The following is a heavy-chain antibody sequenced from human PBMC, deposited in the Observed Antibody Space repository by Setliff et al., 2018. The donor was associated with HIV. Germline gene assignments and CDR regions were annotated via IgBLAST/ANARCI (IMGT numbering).Heavy chain of an antibody. J-gene: IGHJ4*02. CDR1: GSIFSISY. Sequence: PGGSLRLSCAATGSIFSISYMHWVRQAPGRGLEWVSLISSDGSTTTYADSVKGRFTVSRDNARNTLYLQMSSLRPDDTAVYYCATDRLFVANYWGPGTLVTVS. CDR2: ISSDGSTT. CDR3: ATDRLFVANY. V-gene: IGHV3-74*03. D-gene: IGHD2-8*01.